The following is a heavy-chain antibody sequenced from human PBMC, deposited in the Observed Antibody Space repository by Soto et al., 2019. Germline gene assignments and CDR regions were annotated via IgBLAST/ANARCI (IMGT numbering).Heavy chain of an antibody. CDR3: ARSPPGYSSYKNNWFDP. D-gene: IGHD6-13*01. J-gene: IGHJ5*02. V-gene: IGHV4-4*02. CDR1: GGSISSSNW. CDR2: IYHSGST. Sequence: PSETLSLTCAVSGGSISSSNWWSWVRQPPGKGLEWIGEIYHSGSTNYNPSLKSRVTISVDKSKNQFSLKLSSVTAADTAVYYCARSPPGYSSYKNNWFDPWGQGTLVTVSS.